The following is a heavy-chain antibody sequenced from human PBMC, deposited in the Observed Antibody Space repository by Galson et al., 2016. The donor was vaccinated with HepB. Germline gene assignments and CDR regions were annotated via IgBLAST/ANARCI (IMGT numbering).Heavy chain of an antibody. D-gene: IGHD3-22*01. CDR1: GFTFSSND. CDR3: VRVSNYYDNGEDGMY. Sequence: SLRLSCAASGFTFSSNDVNWVRQTPGKGLEWVSDIAFSGVTNWYAESVKGRFTISRDKDKKLLYVQMNSLREEDTAIYYCVRVSNYYDNGEDGMYWGRGIQVTVSS. J-gene: IGHJ4*02. CDR2: IAFSGVTN. V-gene: IGHV3-48*03.